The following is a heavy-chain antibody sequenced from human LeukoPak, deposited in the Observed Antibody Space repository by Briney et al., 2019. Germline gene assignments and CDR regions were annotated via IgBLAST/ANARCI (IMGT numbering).Heavy chain of an antibody. CDR3: AREGYSNYKEPFFDY. Sequence: SETLSLTCTVSGGSISSYYWSWIRQPAGKGLEWIGRIYTSGSTNYNPSLKSRVTMSVDTSKNQFSLKLSSVTAADTAVYYCAREGYSNYKEPFFDYWGQGTLVTVSS. J-gene: IGHJ4*02. CDR1: GGSISSYY. CDR2: IYTSGST. D-gene: IGHD4-11*01. V-gene: IGHV4-4*07.